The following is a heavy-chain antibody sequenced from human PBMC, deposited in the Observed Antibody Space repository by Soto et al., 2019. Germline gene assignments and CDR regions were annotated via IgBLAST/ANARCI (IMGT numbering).Heavy chain of an antibody. V-gene: IGHV4-34*01. CDR1: GGFLSESY. CDR3: VRIRYQLPSSVLWLDP. D-gene: IGHD3-16*01. Sequence: SSETLSLTCAVYGGFLSESYWTWIRQPPGKGLEWIGEINHVGGTNYNPSLKSRVTMSVDTSQNQFSLRLISVTAADTAMYFCVRIRYQLPSSVLWLDPWGQGTPVTVSS. J-gene: IGHJ5*02. CDR2: INHVGGT.